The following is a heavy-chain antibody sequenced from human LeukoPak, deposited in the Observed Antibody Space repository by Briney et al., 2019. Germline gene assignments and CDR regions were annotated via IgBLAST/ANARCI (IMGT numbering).Heavy chain of an antibody. J-gene: IGHJ4*02. CDR2: IIPILGIA. Sequence: SVKVSCKASGGTFSSYAISWVRQAPGQGLEWMGRIIPILGIANYAQKLQGRVTITADKSTSTAYMELSSLRSADTAVYYCAAGYSSSWQPFDYWGQGTLVTVSS. CDR1: GGTFSSYA. D-gene: IGHD6-13*01. CDR3: AAGYSSSWQPFDY. V-gene: IGHV1-69*04.